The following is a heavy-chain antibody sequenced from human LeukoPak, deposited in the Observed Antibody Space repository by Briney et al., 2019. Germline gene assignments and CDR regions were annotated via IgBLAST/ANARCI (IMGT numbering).Heavy chain of an antibody. CDR3: ARDRARSGYYSNYYYYGMDV. D-gene: IGHD3-22*01. J-gene: IGHJ6*02. CDR1: GGSISSYY. V-gene: IGHV4-4*07. CDR2: IYTSGST. Sequence: SETLSLTCTVSGGSISSYYWSWIRQPAGKGLEWIGRIYTSGSTNYHPSLKSRVTMSVDTSKNQFSLKLSSVAAADTAVYYCARDRARSGYYSNYYYYGMDVWGQGTTVTVSS.